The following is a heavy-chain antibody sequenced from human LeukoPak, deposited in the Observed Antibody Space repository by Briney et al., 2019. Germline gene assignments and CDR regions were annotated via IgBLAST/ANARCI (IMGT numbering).Heavy chain of an antibody. J-gene: IGHJ4*02. CDR2: ISYDGSDK. CDR1: AFTFSSYG. CDR3: ARVYPPGTYYYDSSGYSNDY. V-gene: IGHV3-30*03. D-gene: IGHD3-22*01. Sequence: GGSLRLSCAASAFTFSSYGMHWVRQAPGKGLEWVALISYDGSDKYYADSVKGRFTISRDNSKNTLYLQMNSLRAEDTAVYYCARVYPPGTYYYDSSGYSNDYWGQGTLVTVSS.